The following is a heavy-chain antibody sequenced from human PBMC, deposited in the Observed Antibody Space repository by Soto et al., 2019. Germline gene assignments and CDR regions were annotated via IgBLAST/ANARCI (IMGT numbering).Heavy chain of an antibody. CDR2: MNPNSANT. CDR3: AITHLRFGEHHY. J-gene: IGHJ4*02. Sequence: QVQLVQSGAEVKKPGASVKVSCKASGYTFTSYHINPVQQATGQGLEWMGWMNPNSANTGYAQKFKGRVTMTRNTSISTAYMELSSLRSEDTAVYYLAITHLRFGEHHYWGQGTLVTVSS. CDR1: GYTFTSYH. D-gene: IGHD3-10*01. V-gene: IGHV1-8*01.